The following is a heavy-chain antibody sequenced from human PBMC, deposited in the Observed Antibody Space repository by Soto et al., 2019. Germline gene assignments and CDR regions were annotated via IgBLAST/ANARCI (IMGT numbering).Heavy chain of an antibody. Sequence: QVTLKESGPVLVNPTETLTLRCTVSGLSITDSEMGVSWIRQPPGQPLEWLAHIDSSGEKSYRTFLKSRLDISKDTSNSQIVLTMTNMDPADTATYYCARRHLAVAVSPWFDPWGQGIPVTVSS. J-gene: IGHJ5*02. V-gene: IGHV2-26*01. CDR2: IDSSGEK. CDR3: ARRHLAVAVSPWFDP. CDR1: GLSITDSEMG. D-gene: IGHD6-19*01.